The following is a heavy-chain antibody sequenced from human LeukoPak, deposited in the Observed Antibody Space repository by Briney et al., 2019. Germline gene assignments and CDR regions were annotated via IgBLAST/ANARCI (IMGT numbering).Heavy chain of an antibody. CDR2: INPSGGST. D-gene: IGHD4-11*01. J-gene: IGHJ4*02. V-gene: IGHV1-46*01. CDR1: GYTFTSYY. Sequence: ASVKVSCKASGYTFTSYYMHWVRQAPGQGLEWMGIINPSGGSTSYAQKFQGRVTMTRDMSTSTVYMELSSLRSEDTAVYYCARVIRIVTTPVGLAFDYWGQGTLVTVSS. CDR3: ARVIRIVTTPVGLAFDY.